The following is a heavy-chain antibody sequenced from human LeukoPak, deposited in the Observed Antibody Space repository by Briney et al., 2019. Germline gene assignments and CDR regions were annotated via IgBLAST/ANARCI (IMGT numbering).Heavy chain of an antibody. CDR3: ARDHYGSGSLSPYNWFDP. J-gene: IGHJ5*02. Sequence: ASVKVSCKASGYTFTSYGISWVRQAPGQGLEWMGWISAYNGNTNYAQKFQGRVTITTDESMGTAYMELSSLRSEDTAVYYCARDHYGSGSLSPYNWFDPWGQGTLVTVSS. V-gene: IGHV1-18*01. CDR2: ISAYNGNT. CDR1: GYTFTSYG. D-gene: IGHD3-10*01.